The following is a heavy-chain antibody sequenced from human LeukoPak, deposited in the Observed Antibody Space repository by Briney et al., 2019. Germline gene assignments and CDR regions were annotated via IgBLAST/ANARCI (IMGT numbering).Heavy chain of an antibody. CDR2: ISGSGAST. Sequence: PGGPLRLSCAASGFTFSSSAMSWVRQAPGKGLEWVSAISGSGASTYYADSVKGRFTISRDNSKNTLYLQMNSLRADDTAVYYCAKDSRGFWSGYSVEYWGQGTLVTVSS. CDR3: AKDSRGFWSGYSVEY. CDR1: GFTFSSSA. V-gene: IGHV3-23*01. J-gene: IGHJ4*02. D-gene: IGHD3-3*01.